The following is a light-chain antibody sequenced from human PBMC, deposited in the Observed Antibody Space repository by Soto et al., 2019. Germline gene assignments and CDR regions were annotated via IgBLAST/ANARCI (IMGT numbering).Light chain of an antibody. V-gene: IGLV2-14*01. CDR2: EVS. CDR1: SSDVGGYNY. CDR3: NSYSSSSTLI. Sequence: QSALTQPASVSGSPGQSVTISCTGTSSDVGGYNYVYWYQQHPGKAPKLMIYEVSNRPSGVSNRFSGSTSGNTASLTISGLQAEDEADYYCNSYSSSSTLIFGGGTKLTVL. J-gene: IGLJ2*01.